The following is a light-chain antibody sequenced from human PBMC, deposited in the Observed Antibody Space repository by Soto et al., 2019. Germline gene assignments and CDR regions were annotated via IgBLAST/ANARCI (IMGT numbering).Light chain of an antibody. CDR3: AAWHDSLNSVV. V-gene: IGLV1-44*01. J-gene: IGLJ2*01. CDR2: SNN. CDR1: SSNIGSNT. Sequence: QSVLTQPPSASGTPGQRVTISCSGSSSNIGSNTVNLYQQLPGTAPKLLLYSNNQRPSGVPDRFSGSKSGNSASLAISALQYEDEADYYCAAWHDSLNSVVFGGGTKLTVL.